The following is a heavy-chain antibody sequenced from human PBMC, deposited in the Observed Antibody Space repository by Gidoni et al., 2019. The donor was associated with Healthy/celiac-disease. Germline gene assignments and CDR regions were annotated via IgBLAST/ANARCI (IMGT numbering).Heavy chain of an antibody. CDR1: GFTVSSYG. CDR3: ARVGSTGDGLDY. CDR2: IWYDGSNK. J-gene: IGHJ4*02. Sequence: QVQLVESGGGVVQPGRSLLLSCAAPGFTVSSYGMHWVRQAPGKGLEWVAVIWYDGSNKYYADSVKGRFTISRDNSKNTLYLQMNSLRAEDTAVYYCARVGSTGDGLDYWGQGTLVTVSS. D-gene: IGHD7-27*01. V-gene: IGHV3-33*01.